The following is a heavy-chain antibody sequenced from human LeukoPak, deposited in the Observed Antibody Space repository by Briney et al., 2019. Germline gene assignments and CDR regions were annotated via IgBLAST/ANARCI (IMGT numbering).Heavy chain of an antibody. CDR2: IYYSGST. V-gene: IGHV4-39*07. CDR3: ARNPTGGYYYFDY. D-gene: IGHD2-8*02. CDR1: GGSISSSSYY. J-gene: IGHJ4*02. Sequence: PSETLSLTCTVSGGSISSSSYYWGWIRQPPGKGLEWIGSIYYSGSTYYNPSLKSRVTIPVGTSNNRFSLKLSSVTAADTAVYYCARNPTGGYYYFDYWGQGMLVTVPS.